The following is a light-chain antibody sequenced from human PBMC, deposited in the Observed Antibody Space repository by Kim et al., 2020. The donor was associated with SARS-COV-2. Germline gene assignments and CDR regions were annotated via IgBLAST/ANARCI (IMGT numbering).Light chain of an antibody. CDR2: DAS. CDR1: QSVGSK. Sequence: ETAMTQSPAPLSLSPGERATLSCRATQSVGSKVAWYQKKPGQPPRLLLYDASTRAAGIPAGFSGRGSGTAFTLTINSLQPEDLAIYYCQQYSDWVTFGGGTEVELK. V-gene: IGKV3-15*01. J-gene: IGKJ4*01. CDR3: QQYSDWVT.